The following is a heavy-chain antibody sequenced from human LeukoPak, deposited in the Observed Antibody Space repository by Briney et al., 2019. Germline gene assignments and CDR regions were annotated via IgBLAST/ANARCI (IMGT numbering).Heavy chain of an antibody. J-gene: IGHJ6*02. CDR2: ISGSGGST. V-gene: IGHV3-23*01. Sequence: GGSLRLSCAASGFTFSSYAMSWVRQAPGKGLEWVSAISGSGGSTYYADSVKGRFTISRDNSKNTLYLQMNSLRAEDTAVYYCAKTQYGSGSYYPNYYYYGMDVWSQGTTVTVPS. CDR3: AKTQYGSGSYYPNYYYYGMDV. D-gene: IGHD3-10*01. CDR1: GFTFSSYA.